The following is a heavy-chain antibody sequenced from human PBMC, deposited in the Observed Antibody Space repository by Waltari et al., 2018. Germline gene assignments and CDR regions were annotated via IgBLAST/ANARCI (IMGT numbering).Heavy chain of an antibody. D-gene: IGHD1-26*01. J-gene: IGHJ5*02. Sequence: QVHLVQSGDEVKEPGASVKVACKASGHTFTGDYINWGRQAPGQGLEWMGRISPTRGTTNYAQQFQGRVTMTKDTSMNTAYMEGNGLTSDDTAVYYCATIGWEMATVSGPSGGSWGQGTRVTVSS. CDR1: GHTFTGDY. CDR3: ATIGWEMATVSGPSGGS. V-gene: IGHV1-2*06. CDR2: ISPTRGTT.